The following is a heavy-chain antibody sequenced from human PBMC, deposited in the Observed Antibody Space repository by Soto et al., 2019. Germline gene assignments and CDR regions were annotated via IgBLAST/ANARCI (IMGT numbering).Heavy chain of an antibody. D-gene: IGHD3-10*01. CDR2: LYTMGST. J-gene: IGHJ6*02. CDR1: GGSISGYY. Sequence: QVQLRESGPGLVKSSETLSLTCTVSGGSISGYYWSWIRQPAGKGLEWIGRLYTMGSTNYNPSLQSRVTMSVDTSKNEFSLKVSSVTAADTAVYFCARVRDYGLGTNRHYYGMDVWGQGTTVTVSS. V-gene: IGHV4-4*07. CDR3: ARVRDYGLGTNRHYYGMDV.